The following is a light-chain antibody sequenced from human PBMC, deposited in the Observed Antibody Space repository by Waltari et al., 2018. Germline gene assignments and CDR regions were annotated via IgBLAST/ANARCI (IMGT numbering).Light chain of an antibody. CDR3: NSRDSNNNRVF. CDR2: GKN. CDR1: SLRRYY. J-gene: IGLJ2*01. V-gene: IGLV3-19*01. Sequence: SSELTQDPAVSVALGQTVSITCQGDSLRRYYASWYQPKPRQAPLLVTYGKNSRPSGIPDRFSGSSSGNTASLTITGAQAEDEADYYCNSRDSNNNRVFFGGGTKLTVL.